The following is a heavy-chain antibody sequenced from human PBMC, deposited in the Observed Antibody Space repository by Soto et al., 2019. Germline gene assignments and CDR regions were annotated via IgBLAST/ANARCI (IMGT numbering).Heavy chain of an antibody. D-gene: IGHD6-13*01. J-gene: IGHJ5*01. CDR3: VRGQGGYHSSWFDY. V-gene: IGHV3-74*01. Sequence: EVQLVESGGGLVQPGGSLRLSCAASGFSIGTYWMHWVRQAPGKGLVWVSRSNSDGSATAYADSVKGRFTISRDNAKNTLYLQMTSLRAEDTAEYYCVRGQGGYHSSWFDYWGQGTRVTVSS. CDR1: GFSIGTYW. CDR2: SNSDGSAT.